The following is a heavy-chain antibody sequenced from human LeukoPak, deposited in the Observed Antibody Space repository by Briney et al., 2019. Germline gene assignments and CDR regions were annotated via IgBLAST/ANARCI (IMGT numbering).Heavy chain of an antibody. J-gene: IGHJ4*02. V-gene: IGHV3-33*01. Sequence: GGSLRLSCAASGFTFSSYGMHWVRRAPGKGLEWVAVIWYDGSNKYYADSVKGRFTISRDNSKNTLYLQMNSLRAEDTAVYYCAREGGVVVTALDYWGQGTLVTVSS. D-gene: IGHD2-21*02. CDR2: IWYDGSNK. CDR1: GFTFSSYG. CDR3: AREGGVVVTALDY.